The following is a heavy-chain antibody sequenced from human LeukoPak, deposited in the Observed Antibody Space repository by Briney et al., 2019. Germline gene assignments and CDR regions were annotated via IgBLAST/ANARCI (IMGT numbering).Heavy chain of an antibody. CDR3: AHIPITAMVRGVIHDY. J-gene: IGHJ4*02. Sequence: GGSLRLSCAASRFTFSSYAMHWVRQAPGKGLEWVAIISHDGDNKFYADSVKGRFTISRDNSKNTLYLQMNSLRAEDTAVYYCAHIPITAMVRGVIHDYWGQGTLVTVSS. V-gene: IGHV3-30*17. CDR2: ISHDGDNK. CDR1: RFTFSSYA. D-gene: IGHD3-10*01.